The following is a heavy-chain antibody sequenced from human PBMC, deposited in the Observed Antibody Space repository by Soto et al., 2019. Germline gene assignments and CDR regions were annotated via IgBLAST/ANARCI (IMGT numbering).Heavy chain of an antibody. J-gene: IGHJ4*02. Sequence: GGSLRLSCTASGFTFGDYAMSWVRQAPGKGLEWGGFIRSKAYGGTTEYAASVRGRFTISRDDSKSIAYLQNNRLKTEDPAVYYCTTPQRSYYGSGKYYFDYWGQGTLVTV. CDR2: IRSKAYGGTT. CDR1: GFTFGDYA. V-gene: IGHV3-49*04. CDR3: TTPQRSYYGSGKYYFDY. D-gene: IGHD3-10*01.